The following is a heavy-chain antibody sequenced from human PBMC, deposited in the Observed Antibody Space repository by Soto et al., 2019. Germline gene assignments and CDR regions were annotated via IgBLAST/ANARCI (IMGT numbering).Heavy chain of an antibody. CDR2: IYYSGST. V-gene: IGHV4-39*01. CDR3: SRHPSYLMSPIDY. CDR1: GGSIRSSTYY. D-gene: IGHD3-10*01. J-gene: IGHJ4*02. Sequence: SETLSLTCTVSGGSIRSSTYYWGWIRQPPGKGLEWIGSIYYSGSTYYNPSLKSLVTIAVDTSKNQFSLKLSSVTAADTAMYYYSRHPSYLMSPIDYWGQGTLVTVS.